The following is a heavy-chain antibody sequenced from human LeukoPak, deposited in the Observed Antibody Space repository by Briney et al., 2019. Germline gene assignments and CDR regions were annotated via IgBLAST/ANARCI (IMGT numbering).Heavy chain of an antibody. CDR3: ARWAYSSSWYGVRYFDY. V-gene: IGHV4-34*01. D-gene: IGHD6-13*01. CDR1: GGSFSGYY. Sequence: PSETLSLTCAVYGGSFSGYYWSWIRQPPGKGLEWIGEINHSGSTNYNPSLKGRVTISVDTSKNQFSLKLSSVTAADTAVYYCARWAYSSSWYGVRYFDYWGQGTLVTVSS. CDR2: INHSGST. J-gene: IGHJ4*02.